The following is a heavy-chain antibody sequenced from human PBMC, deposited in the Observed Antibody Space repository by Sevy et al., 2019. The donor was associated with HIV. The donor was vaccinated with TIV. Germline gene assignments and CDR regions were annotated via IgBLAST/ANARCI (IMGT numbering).Heavy chain of an antibody. CDR3: ARGDYYGSLYYFDY. CDR2: ISSASSYI. J-gene: IGHJ4*02. D-gene: IGHD3-10*01. V-gene: IGHV3-21*01. CDR1: GFTFNYHF. Sequence: GGSLRLSCAASGFTFNYHFMNWVRQVPGKGLEWVSYISSASSYINCSDSVKGRFTISRDSAKNLVFLEMNNLRPEDTAVYFCARGDYYGSLYYFDYWGQGTLVTVSS.